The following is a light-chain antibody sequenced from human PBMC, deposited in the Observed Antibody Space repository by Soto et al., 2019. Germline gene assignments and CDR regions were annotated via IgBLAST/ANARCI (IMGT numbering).Light chain of an antibody. Sequence: DIQMTQSPSTLSASVGDRVTITCRASQSISSWLAWYQQKPGKAPKLLIYDASNLESGVPSRFSGSGPGTEFTLTISSLQPDDFATYYCQQYNSYPWTFGQGTKVDIK. CDR2: DAS. J-gene: IGKJ1*01. CDR3: QQYNSYPWT. V-gene: IGKV1-5*01. CDR1: QSISSW.